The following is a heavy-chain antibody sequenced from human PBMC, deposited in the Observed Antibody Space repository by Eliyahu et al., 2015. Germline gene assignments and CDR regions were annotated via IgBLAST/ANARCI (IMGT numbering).Heavy chain of an antibody. V-gene: IGHV3-23*01. D-gene: IGHD5-24*01. Sequence: DVQLLESGGGLVQPGGSLRLSCATSGFTFXSXHMSWVRQAPGKGLEWISAILRSRLKTYYADSVKGRFTISRDDSKNTLYLEMNSLRAEDTAIYYCARDTRNGPRGNYFDYWGQGALVTVSS. CDR1: GFTFXSXH. CDR3: ARDTRNGPRGNYFDY. J-gene: IGHJ4*02. CDR2: ILRSRLKT.